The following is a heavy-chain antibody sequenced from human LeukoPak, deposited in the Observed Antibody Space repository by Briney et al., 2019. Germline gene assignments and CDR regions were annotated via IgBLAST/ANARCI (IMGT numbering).Heavy chain of an antibody. CDR2: LISVFDTT. J-gene: IGHJ6*03. D-gene: IGHD6-13*01. CDR3: ARDHKQQLVYYYYYNFVV. Sequence: ASVEVFCKASGGTFCDYVIRWVRQAPGEGLGWMGRLISVFDTTNYEQKVQAKVTITTDEPTNTAYMKLSRLRSEDTSIYYCARDHKQQLVYYYYYNFVVCGKGTPGTVSS. CDR1: GGTFCDYV. V-gene: IGHV1-69*05.